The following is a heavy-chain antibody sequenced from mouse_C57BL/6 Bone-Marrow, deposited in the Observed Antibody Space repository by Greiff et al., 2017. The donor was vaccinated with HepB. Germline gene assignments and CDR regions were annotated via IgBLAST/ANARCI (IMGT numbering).Heavy chain of an antibody. V-gene: IGHV5-15*01. D-gene: IGHD2-4*01. Sequence: EVKLMESGGGLVQPGGSLKLSCAASGFTFSDYGMAWVRQAPRKGPEWVAFISNLAYSIYYADTVTGRFTISRENAKNTLYLEMSRLRSEDTAMYYCARVTITPHYYAMDYWGQGTSVTVSS. J-gene: IGHJ4*01. CDR3: ARVTITPHYYAMDY. CDR2: ISNLAYSI. CDR1: GFTFSDYG.